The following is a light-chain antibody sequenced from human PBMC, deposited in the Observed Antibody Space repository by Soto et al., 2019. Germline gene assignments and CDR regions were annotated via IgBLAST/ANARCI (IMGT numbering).Light chain of an antibody. V-gene: IGKV3-11*01. Sequence: EIVLTQSPATLSLSPGERATLSCRASPSVTNFLAWYQQKPGQAPRLLIYGAFNRATGIPARFSGSGSGTDFTLTISSLEPEDSGVYYCQQRNVWPPVTFGQGTRLEIK. CDR1: PSVTNF. J-gene: IGKJ5*01. CDR2: GAF. CDR3: QQRNVWPPVT.